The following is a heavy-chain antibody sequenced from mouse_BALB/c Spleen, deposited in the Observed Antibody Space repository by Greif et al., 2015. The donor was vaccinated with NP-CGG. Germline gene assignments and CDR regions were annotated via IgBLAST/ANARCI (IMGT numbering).Heavy chain of an antibody. CDR2: IYPGSGNT. Sequence: LMESGPELVKPGASVKISCKASGYTFTDYYINWVNQKPGQGLEWIGWIYPGSGNTKYNEKFKGKATLTVDTSSSTAYMQFSSLTSEDTAVYFRARRTGTEAMDYWGQGTSVTVSS. J-gene: IGHJ4*01. CDR3: ARRTGTEAMDY. D-gene: IGHD4-1*01. CDR1: GYTFTDYY. V-gene: IGHV1-84*02.